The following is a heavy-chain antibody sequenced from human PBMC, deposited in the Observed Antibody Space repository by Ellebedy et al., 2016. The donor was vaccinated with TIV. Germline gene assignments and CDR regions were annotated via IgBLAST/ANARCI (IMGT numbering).Heavy chain of an antibody. CDR1: GGSISSGGYY. V-gene: IGHV4-31*03. D-gene: IGHD6-13*01. J-gene: IGHJ6*02. CDR2: IYYSGST. Sequence: LRLSCTVSGGSISSGGYYWSWIRQHPGTGLEWIGYIYYSGSTYYNPSLKSRVTISVDTSKNQFSLNLSSVTAADTAVYYCARSDSSSWYPQYFYGMDVWGQGTTVTVSS. CDR3: ARSDSSSWYPQYFYGMDV.